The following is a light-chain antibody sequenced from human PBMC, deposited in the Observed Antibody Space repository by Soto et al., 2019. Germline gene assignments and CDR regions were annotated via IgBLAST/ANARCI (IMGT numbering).Light chain of an antibody. J-gene: IGKJ5*01. CDR1: QSVSGN. V-gene: IGKV3-15*01. CDR3: QQHNNWPIT. CDR2: DAS. Sequence: EIELTQSPSALSESPEERATLYCRASQSVSGNLAWYQQKPGQAPRLLIYDASTRSTGIPARFSGSGSGTEFTLTISSRQSEDFAIYFCQQHNNWPITFGQGTRLEIK.